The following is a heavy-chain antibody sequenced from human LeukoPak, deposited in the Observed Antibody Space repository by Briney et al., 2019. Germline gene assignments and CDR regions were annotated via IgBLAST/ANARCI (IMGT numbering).Heavy chain of an antibody. J-gene: IGHJ3*02. CDR2: ISWNSGSI. V-gene: IGHV3-9*01. CDR1: GFTFDDYA. Sequence: GRSLRLSCAASGFTFDDYAMHWVRQAPGKGLERVSGISWNSGSIGYADSVKGRFTISRDNAKNSLYLQMNSLRAEDTALYYCAKDSSSNPRNGAFDIWGQGTMVTVSS. D-gene: IGHD6-6*01. CDR3: AKDSSSNPRNGAFDI.